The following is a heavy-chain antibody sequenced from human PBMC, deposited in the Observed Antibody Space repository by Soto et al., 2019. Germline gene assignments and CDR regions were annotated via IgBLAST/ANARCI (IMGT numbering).Heavy chain of an antibody. D-gene: IGHD4-17*01. CDR2: IYWDDDK. CDR1: GFSLSTSGVG. Sequence: QITLKESGPTLVKPTQTLTLTCTFSGFSLSTSGVGVGWIRQPPGKALEWLALIYWDDDKRYSPSLKSRLTITKDTSKNQVVLTMTNMDPVDTATYYCAHSSPFYGDPEINWFDPWGQGTLVTVSS. V-gene: IGHV2-5*02. CDR3: AHSSPFYGDPEINWFDP. J-gene: IGHJ5*02.